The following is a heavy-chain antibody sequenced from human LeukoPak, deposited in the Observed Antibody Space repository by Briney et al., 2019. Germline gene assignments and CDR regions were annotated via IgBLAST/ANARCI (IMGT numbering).Heavy chain of an antibody. D-gene: IGHD5-18*01. Sequence: PSETLSLTCTVSGGSISSYYWSWIRQPPGKGLEWIGYIYYSGSTNYNPSLKSRVTISVDTSKNQFSLKLSSVTAADTAVYYCAGEGTAMAYNWFDPWGQGTLVTVSS. CDR2: IYYSGST. J-gene: IGHJ5*02. CDR1: GGSISSYY. V-gene: IGHV4-59*01. CDR3: AGEGTAMAYNWFDP.